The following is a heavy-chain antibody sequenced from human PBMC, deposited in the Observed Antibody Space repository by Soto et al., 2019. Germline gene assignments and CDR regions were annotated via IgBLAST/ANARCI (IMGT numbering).Heavy chain of an antibody. V-gene: IGHV3-33*01. D-gene: IGHD3-22*01. CDR3: VRDTYDTSADY. CDR2: IWYDGSKK. J-gene: IGHJ4*02. Sequence: QVQLVESGGGVVQPGRSLRLSCAASKFTFSDFGMHWVRQAPDKGLEWLGTIWYDGSKKIYGDSVKGRFTIFRDNSMNPLNLPMNSLRVEDTAVYYCVRDTYDTSADYWGQGTLVSVSS. CDR1: KFTFSDFG.